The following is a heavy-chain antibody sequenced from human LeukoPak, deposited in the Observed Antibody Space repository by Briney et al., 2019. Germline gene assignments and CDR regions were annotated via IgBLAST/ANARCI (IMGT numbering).Heavy chain of an antibody. CDR2: ISGSGGSP. CDR1: GFTFSNFA. CDR3: AKKSRFRSDYGMDV. D-gene: IGHD3-3*01. Sequence: GGSLRLSCADSGFTFSNFAMTWVRQAPGKGLEWVSAISGSGGSPYYADSVKGRFTISRDNSKNTLYLQLNSLRAGDTAVYYCAKKSRFRSDYGMDVWGQGTTVTVSS. V-gene: IGHV3-23*01. J-gene: IGHJ6*02.